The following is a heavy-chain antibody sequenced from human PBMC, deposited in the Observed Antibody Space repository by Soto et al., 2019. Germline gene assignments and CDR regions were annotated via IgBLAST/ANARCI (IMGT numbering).Heavy chain of an antibody. V-gene: IGHV5-10-1*01. Sequence: EVKLVQSGAEVKKPGESLRISCKGSGYTFTSYWINWVRQMPGKGLEWMGRMDPTDSYTNYNPSFQGHVTISADKSLSTAYLQWDSLRASDTATYYCARGGPQVVHNWVDPWGQGTLVTVSS. CDR1: GYTFTSYW. CDR2: MDPTDSYT. CDR3: ARGGPQVVHNWVDP. D-gene: IGHD2-15*01. J-gene: IGHJ5*02.